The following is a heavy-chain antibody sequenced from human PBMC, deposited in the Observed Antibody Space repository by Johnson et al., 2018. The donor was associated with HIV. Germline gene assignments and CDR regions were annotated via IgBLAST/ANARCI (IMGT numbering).Heavy chain of an antibody. D-gene: IGHD5-24*01. CDR2: IYSGGST. Sequence: VQLVESGGGLIQPGGSLRLSCAASRLPVSGYYMTWVRQGPGKGLEWVSVIYSGGSTYYADSVKGRFTISRDNAKNSLYLKMNSLRAEDTAVYYCARDGPWLKSQRDAFDIWGQGTMVTVS. V-gene: IGHV3-66*01. J-gene: IGHJ3*02. CDR3: ARDGPWLKSQRDAFDI. CDR1: RLPVSGYY.